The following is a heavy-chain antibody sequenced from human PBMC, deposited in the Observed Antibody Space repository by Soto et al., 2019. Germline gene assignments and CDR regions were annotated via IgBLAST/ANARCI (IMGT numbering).Heavy chain of an antibody. CDR3: ARGHYDSSGYYYYY. CDR2: INPNSGGT. CDR1: GYTFAGYY. V-gene: IGHV1-2*04. D-gene: IGHD3-22*01. J-gene: IGHJ4*02. Sequence: ASVKVSCKASGYTFAGYYMHWVRQAPGQGLEWMGWINPNSGGTNYAQKFQGWVTMTRDTSISTAYMELSRLRSDDTAVYYCARGHYDSSGYYYYYWGQGTLVTVSS.